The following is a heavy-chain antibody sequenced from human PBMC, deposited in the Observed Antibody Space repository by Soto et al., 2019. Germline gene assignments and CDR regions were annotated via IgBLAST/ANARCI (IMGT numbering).Heavy chain of an antibody. D-gene: IGHD3-10*01. J-gene: IGHJ5*02. CDR1: GGSFSGYY. CDR2: INHSGST. CDR3: ARGSSYYYGSGSPAYNWFDP. Sequence: PSETLSLTCAVYGGSFSGYYWSWIRQPPGKGLEWIGEINHSGSTNYNPSLKSRVTISVDTSKNQFSLKLSSVTAADTAVYYCARGSSYYYGSGSPAYNWFDPWGQGTLVTVS. V-gene: IGHV4-34*01.